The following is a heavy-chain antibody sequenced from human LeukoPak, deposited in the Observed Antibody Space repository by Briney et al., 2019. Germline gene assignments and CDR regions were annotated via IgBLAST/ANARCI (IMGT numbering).Heavy chain of an antibody. D-gene: IGHD2-15*01. CDR2: IYYSGST. CDR1: GGSISSRTYY. V-gene: IGHV4-39*01. J-gene: IGHJ4*02. CDR3: ARLVGAATDPLDY. Sequence: SETLSLTCTVSGGSISSRTYYWGWIRQPPGKGLEWIGSIYYSGSTYYNPSLKSRVSVSVDTSKNQFSLKVSSVTAADTAVYYCARLVGAATDPLDYWGQGTLVTVSS.